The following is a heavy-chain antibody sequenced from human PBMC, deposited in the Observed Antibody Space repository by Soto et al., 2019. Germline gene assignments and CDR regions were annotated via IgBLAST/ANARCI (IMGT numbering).Heavy chain of an antibody. Sequence: PSETLSLTCAVYGGSFSGYYWSWIRQPPGKGLEWIGEINHSGSTNYNPSLKSRVTISVDTSKNQFSLKLSSVTAADTAVYYCARGENCTNGVCYGYWGQGTLVTVSS. CDR1: GGSFSGYY. CDR2: INHSGST. V-gene: IGHV4-34*01. J-gene: IGHJ4*02. CDR3: ARGENCTNGVCYGY. D-gene: IGHD2-8*01.